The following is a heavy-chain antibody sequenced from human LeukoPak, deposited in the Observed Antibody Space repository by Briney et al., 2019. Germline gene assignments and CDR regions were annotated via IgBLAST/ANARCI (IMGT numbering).Heavy chain of an antibody. CDR1: GYTFTSYA. J-gene: IGHJ4*02. CDR3: ARGPLTIFGVVIAYYFDY. CDR2: ISAGNGNT. Sequence: ASVKVSYKASGYTFTSYAMHWVRQAPGQGLEWMGWISAGNGNTKYSQEFQRRVTITRDTSASTAYMELSSLRSEDMAVYYCARGPLTIFGVVIAYYFDYWGQGTLVTVSS. V-gene: IGHV1-3*03. D-gene: IGHD3-3*01.